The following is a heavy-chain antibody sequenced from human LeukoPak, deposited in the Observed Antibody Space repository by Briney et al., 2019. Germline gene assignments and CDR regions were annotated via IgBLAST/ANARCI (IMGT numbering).Heavy chain of an antibody. CDR1: GGSFSGYY. Sequence: SETLSLTCAVYGGSFSGYYWSWIRQPPGKGLEWIGEINHSGSNNYNTSFKNGGTISVDTSKNQCSMTLSSVTATDTDVYSCPRRGIAAAGTYYYYGMDVWGQGTTVTVSS. D-gene: IGHD6-13*01. CDR3: PRRGIAAAGTYYYYGMDV. J-gene: IGHJ6*02. V-gene: IGHV4-34*01. CDR2: INHSGSN.